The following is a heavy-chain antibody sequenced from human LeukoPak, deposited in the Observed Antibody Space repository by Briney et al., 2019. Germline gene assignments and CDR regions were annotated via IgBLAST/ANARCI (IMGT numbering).Heavy chain of an antibody. CDR2: SNTHNGNT. CDR1: GYRFTSYG. Sequence: ASVKVSCKASGYRFTSYGITWARQAPGQGLEWMAWSNTHNGNTNYAQKVRDRVTVTTDTSTSTAYMELRGLRHDDTAVYYCARSSGGASRLDPWGQGTLVTVSS. CDR3: ARSSGGASRLDP. D-gene: IGHD3-22*01. V-gene: IGHV1-18*01. J-gene: IGHJ5*02.